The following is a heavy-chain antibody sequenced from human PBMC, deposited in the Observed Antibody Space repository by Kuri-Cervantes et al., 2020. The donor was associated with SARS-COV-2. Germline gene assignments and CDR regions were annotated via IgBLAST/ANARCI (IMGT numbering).Heavy chain of an antibody. CDR2: INSDGSST. J-gene: IGHJ4*02. CDR3: AKASGWYQYYFDY. D-gene: IGHD6-19*01. Sequence: GGSLRLSCAASGFTFSSYWMHWVRQAPGKGLVWVSRINSDGSSTSYADSVKGRFTISRDNAKNTLYLQMNSLRAEDTAVYYCAKASGWYQYYFDYWGQGNLVTCYS. CDR1: GFTFSSYW. V-gene: IGHV3-74*01.